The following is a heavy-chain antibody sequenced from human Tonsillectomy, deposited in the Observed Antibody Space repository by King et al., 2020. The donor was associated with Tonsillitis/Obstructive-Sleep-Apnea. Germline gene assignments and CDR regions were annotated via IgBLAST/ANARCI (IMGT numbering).Heavy chain of an antibody. Sequence: VQLQQWGAGLLKPSETLSLTCAVYGGSFSGYYWNWIRRPPGTGLEWIGEINHSGITNYNPSLKSRVTVSLDVSKNQVSLRLSSVTAADTAVYYCPGRITGTTNYYYMDVWGKGTTVTVSS. V-gene: IGHV4-34*01. CDR1: GGSFSGYY. CDR3: PGRITGTTNYYYMDV. CDR2: INHSGIT. J-gene: IGHJ6*03. D-gene: IGHD1-1*01.